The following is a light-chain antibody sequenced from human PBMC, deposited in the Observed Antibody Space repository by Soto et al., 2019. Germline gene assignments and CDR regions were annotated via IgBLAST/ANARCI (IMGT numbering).Light chain of an antibody. CDR3: QQYGSSPRT. V-gene: IGKV3-20*01. J-gene: IGKJ1*01. CDR1: RGINTY. Sequence: EIVLTQSPATLSLSPGERATLSCRASRGINTYLAWYQQKRGQAPRLLIYDASNRTTGIPARFSGGGSGTDFTLSISRLDHEDFEVYFCQQYGSSPRTLGPGTKVDIK. CDR2: DAS.